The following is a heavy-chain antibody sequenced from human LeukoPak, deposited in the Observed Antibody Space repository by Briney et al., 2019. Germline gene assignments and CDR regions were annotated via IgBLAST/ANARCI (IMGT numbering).Heavy chain of an antibody. CDR3: ATSVVPAAPTY. CDR1: GFTFSSYA. D-gene: IGHD2-2*01. J-gene: IGHJ4*02. V-gene: IGHV3-30*04. CDR2: ISYDGSNK. Sequence: PGGSLRLSCAASGFTFSSYAMHWARQAPGKGLEWVAVISYDGSNKYYADSVKGRFTISRDNSKNTLYLQMNSLRAEDTAVYYCATSVVPAAPTYWGQGTLVTVSS.